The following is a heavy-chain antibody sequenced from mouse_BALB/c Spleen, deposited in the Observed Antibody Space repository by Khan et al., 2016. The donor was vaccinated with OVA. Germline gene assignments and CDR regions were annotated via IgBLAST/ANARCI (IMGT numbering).Heavy chain of an antibody. CDR3: AYSLLLYAQDY. V-gene: IGHV14-3*02. D-gene: IGHD1-2*01. CDR2: IDPANGTT. J-gene: IGHJ4*01. Sequence: VQLKQSGAELMKPGASVRLSCTVSGFTIKDTYMHWVKQRPEQGLEWIGRIDPANGTTKYDPNFQGKAPITADTSSNSAHLQLASLTSEATAVYYCAYSLLLYAQDYWGQGTSVTVSS. CDR1: GFTIKDTY.